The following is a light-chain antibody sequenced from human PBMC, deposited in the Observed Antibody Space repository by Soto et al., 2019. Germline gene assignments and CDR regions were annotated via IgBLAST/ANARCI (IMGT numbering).Light chain of an antibody. CDR1: QSVSSAY. CDR3: QQYGRSAGLT. J-gene: IGKJ4*01. Sequence: EIVLTQSPGTLSLSPGERATLSCRASQSVSSAYLAWYQQKPGQAPRLLIYGPSTRVTGIPDRFSGSGSGTDFTLTISRLEPEDFAVYYCQQYGRSAGLTFGGGDQGGYQ. V-gene: IGKV3-20*01. CDR2: GPS.